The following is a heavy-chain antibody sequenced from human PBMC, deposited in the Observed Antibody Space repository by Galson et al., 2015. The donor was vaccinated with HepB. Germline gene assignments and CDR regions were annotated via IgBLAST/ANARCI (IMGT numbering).Heavy chain of an antibody. Sequence: SLRLSCAAPGFTFSSWSMNWVRQAPGKGLEWVSSISSSSSYIYYADSAKGRFTISRDNAKNSLYPQMNSLRAEDTAVYYCAREGYYYDSDYWGQGTLVTVSS. CDR2: ISSSSSYI. CDR1: GFTFSSWS. CDR3: AREGYYYDSDY. V-gene: IGHV3-21*06. J-gene: IGHJ4*02. D-gene: IGHD3-22*01.